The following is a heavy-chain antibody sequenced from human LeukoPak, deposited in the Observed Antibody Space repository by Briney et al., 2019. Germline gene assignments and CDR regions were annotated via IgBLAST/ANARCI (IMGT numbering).Heavy chain of an antibody. CDR3: AKDRSYYFDY. D-gene: IGHD1-26*01. J-gene: IGHJ4*02. V-gene: IGHV3-48*01. CDR1: GFTFSSYS. Sequence: PGGSLRLSCAASGFTFSSYSIYWVRQTPGKGLEWVSYISGSGTTKYYADSVRGRFTFSRDNAKNSVYLQMNSLRAEDTAVYYCAKDRSYYFDYWGQGALVTVAS. CDR2: ISGSGTTK.